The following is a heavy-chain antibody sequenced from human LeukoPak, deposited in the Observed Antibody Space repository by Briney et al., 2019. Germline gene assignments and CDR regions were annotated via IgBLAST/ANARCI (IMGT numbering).Heavy chain of an antibody. J-gene: IGHJ5*02. CDR3: ARGCGYCSSTSCRKHHNWFDP. CDR2: MNPNSGNT. CDR1: GYTFTSYD. D-gene: IGHD2-2*03. Sequence: GASEKVPCKASGYTFTSYDINWVRQATGQGLEWMGWMNPNSGNTGYAQKFQGRVTMTRNTSLSTAYMELSSLRSEDTAVYYCARGCGYCSSTSCRKHHNWFDPWGQGTLVTVSS. V-gene: IGHV1-8*01.